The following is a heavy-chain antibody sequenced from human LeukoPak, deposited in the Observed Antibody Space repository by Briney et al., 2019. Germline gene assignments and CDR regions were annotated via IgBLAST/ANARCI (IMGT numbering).Heavy chain of an antibody. CDR1: GYSFTSYW. V-gene: IGHV5-51*01. CDR2: IYPGDSDT. D-gene: IGHD5-18*01. J-gene: IGHJ4*02. CDR3: ARSAGTAMVTGSLDY. Sequence: GESLKISCKGPGYSFTSYWIGWVRQMPGKGLEWMGIIYPGDSDTRYSPSFQGQVTISADKSISTAYLQWSSLKASDTAMYYCARSAGTAMVTGSLDYWGQGTLVTVSS.